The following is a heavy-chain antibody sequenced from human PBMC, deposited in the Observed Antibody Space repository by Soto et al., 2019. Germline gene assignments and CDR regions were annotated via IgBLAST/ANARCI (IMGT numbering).Heavy chain of an antibody. CDR1: GGSISSDDW. J-gene: IGHJ5*02. CDR3: ARSDCYGVCRGKWLDP. Sequence: QVQLQESGPGLVKPSGTLSLTCAVSGGSISSDDWWTWARQTPGKGREGIGEIYHSGTTNYNPSLMSRVTIAVEKAKSQFSLRLDSVTAADTAVYYCARSDCYGVCRGKWLDPWGQGILVTVSS. D-gene: IGHD2-21*02. V-gene: IGHV4-4*02. CDR2: IYHSGTT.